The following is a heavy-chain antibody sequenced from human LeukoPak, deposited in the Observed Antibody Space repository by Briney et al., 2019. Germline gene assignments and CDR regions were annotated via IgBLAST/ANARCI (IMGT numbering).Heavy chain of an antibody. Sequence: EPGVSLRLSCAASGFTFSSYGMHWVRQAPGKGLEWVAVISYDGSNKYYADSVKGRFTISRDNSKNTLYLQMNSLRAEDTAVYYCATSGSSYYFDYWGQGTLVTVSS. CDR3: ATSGSSYYFDY. CDR2: ISYDGSNK. J-gene: IGHJ4*02. D-gene: IGHD1-26*01. V-gene: IGHV3-30*03. CDR1: GFTFSSYG.